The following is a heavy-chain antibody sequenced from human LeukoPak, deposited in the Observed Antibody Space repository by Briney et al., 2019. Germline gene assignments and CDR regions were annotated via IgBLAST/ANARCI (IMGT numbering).Heavy chain of an antibody. CDR2: IRSKANSYAT. J-gene: IGHJ6*03. D-gene: IGHD3-3*01. Sequence: PGGSLRLSCAASGFTFSGSAMHWVRQASGKGLEWVGRIRSKANSYATAYAASVKGRFTISRDDSKNTAYLQMNSLKTEDTAVYYCTRQFSTVLRSHYYMDVWGKGTTVTVSS. CDR1: GFTFSGSA. V-gene: IGHV3-73*01. CDR3: TRQFSTVLRSHYYMDV.